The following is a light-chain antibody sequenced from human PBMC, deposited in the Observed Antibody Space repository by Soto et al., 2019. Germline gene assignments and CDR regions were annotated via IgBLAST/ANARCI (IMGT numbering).Light chain of an antibody. Sequence: QSVLTQAPSVSGAPGQRVSISCTGRSSNIGAGYDVHWYQQLPGTAPKLLIYGNSNRPSGVPDRFSGSKSGTSASLAITGLQAEDEADYYCQSYDSSLSGYVVFGGGTKVTVL. V-gene: IGLV1-40*01. CDR3: QSYDSSLSGYVV. J-gene: IGLJ2*01. CDR1: SSNIGAGYD. CDR2: GNS.